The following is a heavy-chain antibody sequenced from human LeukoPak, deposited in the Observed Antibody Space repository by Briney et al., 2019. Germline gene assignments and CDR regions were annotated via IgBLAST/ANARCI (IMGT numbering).Heavy chain of an antibody. D-gene: IGHD1-1*01. CDR3: AKQLAGTLYYYYYGMDV. V-gene: IGHV3-9*01. Sequence: GGSLRLSCAASGFTFDDYAMHWVRQAPGKGLEWVSGISWNSGSIVYADSVKGRFTISRDNAKNSLYLQMNSLRAEDTALYYCAKQLAGTLYYYYYGMDVWGQGTTVTVSS. CDR1: GFTFDDYA. CDR2: ISWNSGSI. J-gene: IGHJ6*02.